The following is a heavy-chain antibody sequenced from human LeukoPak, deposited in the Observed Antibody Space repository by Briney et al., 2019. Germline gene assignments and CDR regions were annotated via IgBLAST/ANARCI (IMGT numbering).Heavy chain of an antibody. J-gene: IGHJ4*02. CDR3: ASGGSLTLTQFDY. CDR1: GGSFISDY. V-gene: IGHV4-59*01. Sequence: PSETLSLTCTVSGGSFISDYWNWIRQPPGKGLEWIGYVYYSGSTNYNPSLKSRVTISVDTSKNQFSLKLSSVTAADTAVYYCASGGSLTLTQFDYWGQGTLVTVSS. CDR2: VYYSGST. D-gene: IGHD3-16*01.